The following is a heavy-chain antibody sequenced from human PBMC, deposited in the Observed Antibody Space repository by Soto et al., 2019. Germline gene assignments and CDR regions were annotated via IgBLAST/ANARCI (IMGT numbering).Heavy chain of an antibody. CDR2: ISYDGSNK. J-gene: IGHJ4*02. CDR3: AREEQWLLRYFDY. Sequence: QVQLVESGGGVVQPGRSLRLSCAASGFTFSSYAMHWVRQAPGKGLEWVAVISYDGSNKYYADSVKGRFTISRDNSKNTLYLQMNSLRAEDTAVYYCAREEQWLLRYFDYWGQGTLVTVSS. V-gene: IGHV3-30-3*01. CDR1: GFTFSSYA. D-gene: IGHD3-22*01.